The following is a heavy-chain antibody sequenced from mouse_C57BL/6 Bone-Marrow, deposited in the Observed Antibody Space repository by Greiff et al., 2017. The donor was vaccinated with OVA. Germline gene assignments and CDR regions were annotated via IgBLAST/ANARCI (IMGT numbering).Heavy chain of an antibody. J-gene: IGHJ2*01. CDR1: GFTFSDYG. CDR3: ARQGYYYGTPYYFDY. Sequence: EVHLVESGGGLVKPGGSLKLSCAASGFTFSDYGMHWVRQAPEKGLEWVAYISSGSSTIYYADTVKGRFTISRDNAKNTLFLKMTSLRSEDTAMYYCARQGYYYGTPYYFDYWGQGTTLTVSS. D-gene: IGHD1-1*01. V-gene: IGHV5-17*01. CDR2: ISSGSSTI.